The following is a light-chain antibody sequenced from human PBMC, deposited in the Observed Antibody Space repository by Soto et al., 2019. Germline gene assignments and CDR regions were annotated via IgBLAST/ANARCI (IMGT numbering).Light chain of an antibody. V-gene: IGKV1-5*01. CDR1: QTISTW. CDR2: DAS. J-gene: IGKJ5*01. Sequence: DIQMTQSPSTLSASVGDRVTITCRASQTISTWLSWYQQQPGKVPKLLIYDASSMESGVPSRCIGSASWTEFTLTISSLQSEDSAVYYCQQYHKWPPITFGQGTRLEIK. CDR3: QQYHKWPPIT.